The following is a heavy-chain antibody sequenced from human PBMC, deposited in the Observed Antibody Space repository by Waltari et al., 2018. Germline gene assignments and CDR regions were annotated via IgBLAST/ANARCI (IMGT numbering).Heavy chain of an antibody. V-gene: IGHV4-34*01. Sequence: QVQLQQWGAGLLKPSETLSLTCAVYGWSFSGYYWSWIRKPPGKGREWIGEINQSGSTNYNPSLKSRVTISVDTSKNQFSLKLSSWTAADTAVYYCARRPRGYCSSTSCKGYWFDPWGQGTLVTVSS. CDR3: ARRPRGYCSSTSCKGYWFDP. CDR1: GWSFSGYY. D-gene: IGHD2-2*03. CDR2: INQSGST. J-gene: IGHJ5*02.